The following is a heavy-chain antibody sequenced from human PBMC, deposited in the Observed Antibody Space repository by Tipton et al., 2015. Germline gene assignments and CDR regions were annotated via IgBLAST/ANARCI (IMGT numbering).Heavy chain of an antibody. V-gene: IGHV6-1*01. CDR2: TYYRSKWYS. CDR1: GDSVSSNSAA. D-gene: IGHD3-10*01. CDR3: ARGLLLWFGMTDY. J-gene: IGHJ4*02. Sequence: GLVKPSQTLSLTCAISGDSVSSNSAAWNWIRQSPSRGLEWLGNTYYRSKWYSDYAVSVKSRITINSDTSKNQFSLQLNSVTPEDTAVYYCARGLLLWFGMTDYWGQGTLVTVSS.